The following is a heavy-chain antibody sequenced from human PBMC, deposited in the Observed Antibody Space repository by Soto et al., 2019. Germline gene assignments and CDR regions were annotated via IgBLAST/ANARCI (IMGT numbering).Heavy chain of an antibody. D-gene: IGHD4-17*01. J-gene: IGHJ3*02. CDR3: AHKLPVTTSAFDI. Sequence: SGPTLVNPTQTLTLTCTFSGFSLNTSGVGVGWVRQPPGRALEWLAVIYWTDDKRYSPSLKSRLSITKDTSKNQVVLTMTNMDPMDTAIFFCAHKLPVTTSAFDIWGQGTMVTGSS. CDR2: IYWTDDK. CDR1: GFSLNTSGVG. V-gene: IGHV2-5*01.